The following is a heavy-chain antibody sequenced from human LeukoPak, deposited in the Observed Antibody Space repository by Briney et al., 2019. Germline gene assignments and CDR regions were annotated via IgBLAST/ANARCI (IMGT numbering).Heavy chain of an antibody. Sequence: SETLSLTCAVYGESFSAYSWNWIRQSPGKGPEWIGEINHSGSTNYNPSLKSRVTISVDTSKNQTSKRQFSLKLNPVTAADTAVYYCTRERSSPGINWFDPWGRGTLVTVSS. D-gene: IGHD1-1*01. CDR2: INHSGST. V-gene: IGHV4-34*01. J-gene: IGHJ5*02. CDR3: TRERSSPGINWFDP. CDR1: GESFSAYS.